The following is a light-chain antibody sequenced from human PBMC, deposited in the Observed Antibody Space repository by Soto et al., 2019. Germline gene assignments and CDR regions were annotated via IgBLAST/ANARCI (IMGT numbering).Light chain of an antibody. V-gene: IGLV2-14*01. J-gene: IGLJ2*01. CDR1: SSDVGGYNY. CDR3: SSYTSSSTLAV. Sequence: QSALTQPASVSGSPGQSITISCTGTSSDVGGYNYVSWYQQHPDKAPKLMIYDVSNRPSGVSNRFSGSKSGNTASLTISGPQAEDEADYYCSSYTSSSTLAVFGGGTKLTAL. CDR2: DVS.